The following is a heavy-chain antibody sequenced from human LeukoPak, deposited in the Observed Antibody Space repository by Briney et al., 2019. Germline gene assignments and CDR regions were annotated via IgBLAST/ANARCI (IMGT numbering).Heavy chain of an antibody. CDR2: INPSGGST. Sequence: GASVKVSCKASGGTFISYAISWVRQAPGQGLEWMGIINPSGGSTSYAQKFQGRVTMTRDTSTSTVYMELSSLRSEDTAVYYCARPEIEYYYDSSGYLPGDYWGQGTLVTVSS. V-gene: IGHV1-46*01. J-gene: IGHJ4*02. CDR3: ARPEIEYYYDSSGYLPGDY. CDR1: GGTFISYA. D-gene: IGHD3-22*01.